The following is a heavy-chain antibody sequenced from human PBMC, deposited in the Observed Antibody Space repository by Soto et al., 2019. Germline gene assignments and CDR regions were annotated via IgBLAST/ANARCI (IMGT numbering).Heavy chain of an antibody. J-gene: IGHJ6*02. D-gene: IGHD2-15*01. CDR3: AIPYCSGGSCHDYYYYYGMDV. Sequence: GGSLRLSCAASGFTFSSYAMSWVRQAPGKGLEWVSAISGSGGSTYYADSVKGRFTISRDNSKNTLYLQMNSLRAEDTAVYYCAIPYCSGGSCHDYYYYYGMDVWGQGTTVTVSS. CDR1: GFTFSSYA. V-gene: IGHV3-23*01. CDR2: ISGSGGST.